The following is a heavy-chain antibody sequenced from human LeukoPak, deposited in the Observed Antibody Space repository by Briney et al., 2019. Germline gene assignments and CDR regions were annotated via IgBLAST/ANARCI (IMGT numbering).Heavy chain of an antibody. J-gene: IGHJ5*02. CDR2: ISYDGSNK. D-gene: IGHD2-2*01. V-gene: IGHV3-30*18. CDR1: VFTFSSYG. Sequence: GGSLRLSCAASVFTFSSYGMHWVRQAPGKGLEWVAVISYDGSNKYYADSVKGRFTISRDNSKNTLYLQMNSLRAEDTAVYYCAKGEGRYCSSTSCRWFDPWGQGTLVTVSS. CDR3: AKGEGRYCSSTSCRWFDP.